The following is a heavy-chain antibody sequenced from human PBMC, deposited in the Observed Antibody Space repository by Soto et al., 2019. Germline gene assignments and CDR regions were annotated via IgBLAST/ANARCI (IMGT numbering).Heavy chain of an antibody. CDR3: ARDREDDSSGYYQYYFDY. V-gene: IGHV4-30-4*01. D-gene: IGHD3-22*01. CDR1: GGSISSGDYY. CDR2: IYYSGST. J-gene: IGHJ4*02. Sequence: PSETLSLTCTVSGGSISSGDYYWGWIRQPPGKGVEWIGYIYYSGSTYYNPSLKSRVTISVDTSKNQFSLKLSSVTAADTAVYYCARDREDDSSGYYQYYFDYWGQGTLVTV.